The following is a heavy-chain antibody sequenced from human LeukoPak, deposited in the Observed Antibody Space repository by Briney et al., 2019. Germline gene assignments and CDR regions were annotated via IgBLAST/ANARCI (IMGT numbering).Heavy chain of an antibody. Sequence: ASVKVSCKTSGGTFNNSAISWVRQAPGQGLEWLGGIMPLFGTAGYAQKLQGRVTMTTDTSTSTAYMELRSLRSDDTAVYYCARVWLRGSWFDPWGQGTLVTVSS. CDR3: ARVWLRGSWFDP. CDR2: IMPLFGTA. D-gene: IGHD5-12*01. V-gene: IGHV1-69*05. CDR1: GGTFNNSA. J-gene: IGHJ5*02.